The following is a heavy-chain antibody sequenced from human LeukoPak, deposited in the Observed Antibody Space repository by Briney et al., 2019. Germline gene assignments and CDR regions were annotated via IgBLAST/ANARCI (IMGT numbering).Heavy chain of an antibody. CDR3: ARVGATIPYNWFDP. V-gene: IGHV1-18*01. CDR2: ISAHHGYT. J-gene: IGHJ5*02. D-gene: IGHD1-26*01. Sequence: VASVKVSCKASGYTFINYGINWMRQAPGQGLAWLGWISAHHGYTKYAQKVQGRVTMTTDTSTSTAYMELRSLRSDDTAVYYCARVGATIPYNWFDPWGQGTLVTVSS. CDR1: GYTFINYG.